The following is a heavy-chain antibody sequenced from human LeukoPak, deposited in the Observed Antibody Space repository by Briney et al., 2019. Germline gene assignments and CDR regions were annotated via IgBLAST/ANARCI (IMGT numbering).Heavy chain of an antibody. J-gene: IGHJ4*02. D-gene: IGHD2-2*01. Sequence: GGSLRLSCAASGFTFSNYAMSRVRQAPGKGLEWVSAISGSGGNTYYADSVKGRFTISRDNSKNTLFLQMNSLRAEDTAVYYCAKEAQGCSITSCYFDSWGQGTLVTVSS. V-gene: IGHV3-23*01. CDR3: AKEAQGCSITSCYFDS. CDR1: GFTFSNYA. CDR2: ISGSGGNT.